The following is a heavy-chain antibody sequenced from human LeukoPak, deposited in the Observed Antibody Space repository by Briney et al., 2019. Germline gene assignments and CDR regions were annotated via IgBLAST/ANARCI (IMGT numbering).Heavy chain of an antibody. J-gene: IGHJ6*03. CDR3: ARHVSGPNPDYYYYMDV. Sequence: SETLFLTCTVSGGSISSYYWSWIRQPPGKGLEWIGYIYTSGSTNYNPSLKSRVTISVDTSKNQFSLKLSSVTAADTAVYYCARHVSGPNPDYYYYMDVWGKGTTVTVSS. D-gene: IGHD3-3*01. CDR2: IYTSGST. V-gene: IGHV4-4*09. CDR1: GGSISSYY.